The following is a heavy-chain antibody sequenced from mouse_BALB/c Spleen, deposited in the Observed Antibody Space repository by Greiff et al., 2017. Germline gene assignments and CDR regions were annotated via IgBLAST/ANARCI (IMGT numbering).Heavy chain of an antibody. J-gene: IGHJ2*01. CDR3: TRSPAYYGNNYPPTDK. CDR1: GYSFTDYA. V-gene: IGHV1-15*01. Sequence: VQLQQSGAALVRPGASVPLSCKASGYSFTDYAMHWVPPTPVHGLEWIGAIDPETGGTAYNQKFKGKATLTADKSSSTAYIERRSLTSEDSAVYYCTRSPAYYGNNYPPTDKWGQGTTLAV. D-gene: IGHD2-10*01. CDR2: IDPETGGT.